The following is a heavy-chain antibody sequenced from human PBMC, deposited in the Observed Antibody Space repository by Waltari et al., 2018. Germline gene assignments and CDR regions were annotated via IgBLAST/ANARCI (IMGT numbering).Heavy chain of an antibody. Sequence: QVQLVESGGGVVQPGRSLRLSCAASGFTFSSYGMHWVRPAPGKGLEWVSFIWDDGCNNYYAASVKRRFTSSRDNSKNTLYLQMNILRAEDTAVYYCATEHYWGQGTLVTVSS. CDR1: GFTFSSYG. CDR2: IWDDGCNN. V-gene: IGHV3-33*01. J-gene: IGHJ4*02. CDR3: ATEHY.